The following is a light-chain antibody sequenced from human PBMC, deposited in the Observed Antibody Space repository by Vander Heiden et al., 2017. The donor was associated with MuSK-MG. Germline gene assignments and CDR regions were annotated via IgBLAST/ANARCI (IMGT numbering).Light chain of an antibody. CDR1: QSLLHGNGYTY. CDR2: LGS. Sequence: DIVMTQSPLSLPVPPEEPASISSRSSQSLLHGNGYTYMDWYLQKPGRSPQLLIYLGSNRASGVPDRFSGSGSGTDFTLKISRVEAEDVGVYYCMQALQTPITFGQGTRLEIK. CDR3: MQALQTPIT. J-gene: IGKJ5*01. V-gene: IGKV2-28*01.